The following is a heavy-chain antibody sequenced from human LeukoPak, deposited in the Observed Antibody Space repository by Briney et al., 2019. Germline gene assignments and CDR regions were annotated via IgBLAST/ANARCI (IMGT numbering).Heavy chain of an antibody. CDR2: INHSGST. CDR1: GGSFSGYY. V-gene: IGHV4-34*01. CDR3: ARVGMITFGGVIAYYYYYYMDV. D-gene: IGHD3-16*02. Sequence: KSSETLSLTCAVYGGSFSGYYWSWIRQPPGKGLEWIGEINHSGSTNYNPSLKSRVTISVDTPKNQFSLKLSSVTAADTAVYYCARVGMITFGGVIAYYYYYYMDVWGKGTTVTVSS. J-gene: IGHJ6*03.